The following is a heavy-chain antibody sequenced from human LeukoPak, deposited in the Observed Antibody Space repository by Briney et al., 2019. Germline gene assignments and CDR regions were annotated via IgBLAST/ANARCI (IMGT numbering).Heavy chain of an antibody. CDR2: ISSSSSYI. V-gene: IGHV3-21*01. Sequence: PGGSLRLSCAVSGLTFNNYAMNWVRQAPGKGLEWVSSISSSSSYIYYADSVKGRFTISRDNAKNSLYLQMNSPRAEDTAVYYCARDSTVRLVDYWGQGTLVTVSS. J-gene: IGHJ4*02. CDR1: GLTFNNYA. CDR3: ARDSTVRLVDY. D-gene: IGHD6-6*01.